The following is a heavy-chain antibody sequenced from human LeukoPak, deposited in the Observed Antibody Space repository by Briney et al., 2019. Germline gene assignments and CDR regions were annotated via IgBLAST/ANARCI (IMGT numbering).Heavy chain of an antibody. V-gene: IGHV1-69*05. CDR3: ARGAAAVNYYYYYMDV. J-gene: IGHJ6*03. Sequence: SVKVSCKASEGTFSSYAISWVRQAPGQGLEWMGGIIPIFGTANYAQKFQGRVTITTDESTSTAYMELSSLRSEDTAVYYCARGAAAVNYYYYYMDVWGKGTTVTVSS. D-gene: IGHD6-13*01. CDR1: EGTFSSYA. CDR2: IIPIFGTA.